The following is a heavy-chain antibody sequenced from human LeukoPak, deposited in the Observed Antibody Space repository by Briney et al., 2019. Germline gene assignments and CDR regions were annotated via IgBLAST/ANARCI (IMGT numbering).Heavy chain of an antibody. Sequence: GRSLRLSCAASEFTFSNYGMHWVRQAPGKGLEWVAGTWFDGSDKYYLDSVKGRFTISRDNSKNTLYLQMNSLRAEDTAVYYCARDPYCGGDCYPQSYYYYGMDVWGQGTTVTVSS. CDR2: TWFDGSDK. D-gene: IGHD2-21*02. CDR3: ARDPYCGGDCYPQSYYYYGMDV. V-gene: IGHV3-33*01. CDR1: EFTFSNYG. J-gene: IGHJ6*02.